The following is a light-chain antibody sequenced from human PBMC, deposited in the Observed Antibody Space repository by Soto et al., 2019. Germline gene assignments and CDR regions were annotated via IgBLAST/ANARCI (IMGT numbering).Light chain of an antibody. V-gene: IGLV2-14*01. CDR1: SSDVGGYNY. CDR2: EVN. Sequence: QSVLTQPASVSGSPGQSITISCTGTSSDVGGYNYVSWYQQHPGQAPKLMIFEVNDRPSGVSHRFSGSKSGNTASLSISGLQAEDEADYYCCSYTTTSTLVFGTGTKLTVL. CDR3: CSYTTTSTLV. J-gene: IGLJ1*01.